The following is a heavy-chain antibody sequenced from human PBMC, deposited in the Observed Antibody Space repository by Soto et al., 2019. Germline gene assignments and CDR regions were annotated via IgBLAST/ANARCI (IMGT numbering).Heavy chain of an antibody. D-gene: IGHD6-6*01. J-gene: IGHJ6*02. CDR1: GFTFSGSA. CDR3: TRRGAPLAARSYYYFGMDV. CDR2: IRSKANSYAT. V-gene: IGHV3-73*02. Sequence: EVQLVESGGGLVQPGGSLKLSCAASGFTFSGSAMHWVRQASGKGLEWVGRIRSKANSYATAYAASVKGRFTISRDDSKNTANRQMNCLKTEDKAVYYRTRRGAPLAARSYYYFGMDVWGQGTTVTVSS.